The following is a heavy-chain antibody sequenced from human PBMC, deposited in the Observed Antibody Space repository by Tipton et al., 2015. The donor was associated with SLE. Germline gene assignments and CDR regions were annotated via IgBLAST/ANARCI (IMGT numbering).Heavy chain of an antibody. CDR3: ARRRGSSWYEDYFDY. J-gene: IGHJ4*02. CDR1: GGSISSICYY. D-gene: IGHD6-13*01. Sequence: TLSLTCTVSGGSISSICYYWGWIRQPPGKGLEWIGCSYYSGSTYYNPSLKSRVTISVDTSKNQFSLKLSSVTAADTAVYYCARRRGSSWYEDYFDYWGQGTLVTVSS. V-gene: IGHV4-39*07. CDR2: SYYSGST.